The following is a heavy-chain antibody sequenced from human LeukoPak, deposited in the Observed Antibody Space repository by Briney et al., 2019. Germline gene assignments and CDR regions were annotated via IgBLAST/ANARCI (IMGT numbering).Heavy chain of an antibody. Sequence: GGSLRLSCAASGFTFSNYNMSWVRQAPGKGLEWVSVIYSGATTYHADSVKGRFTISRDTSKNTLYLQMISLRAEDTAVYYCARVALSGGDFDYWGQGTLVTVSS. CDR2: IYSGATT. V-gene: IGHV3-66*01. D-gene: IGHD7-27*01. CDR3: ARVALSGGDFDY. CDR1: GFTFSNYN. J-gene: IGHJ4*02.